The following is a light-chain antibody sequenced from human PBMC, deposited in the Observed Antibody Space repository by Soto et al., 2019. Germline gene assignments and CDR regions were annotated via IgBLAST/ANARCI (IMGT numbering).Light chain of an antibody. CDR1: SSDVGGYNY. Sequence: QSVLTQPASVSGSPGQSITISCTGTSSDVGGYNYVSWYPQHPGKAPKLMIYEVSNRPSGVSNRFSGSKSGNTASLTISGLQAEDEADYYCSSYTSSNTYVFGTGP. CDR3: SSYTSSNTYV. V-gene: IGLV2-14*01. J-gene: IGLJ1*01. CDR2: EVS.